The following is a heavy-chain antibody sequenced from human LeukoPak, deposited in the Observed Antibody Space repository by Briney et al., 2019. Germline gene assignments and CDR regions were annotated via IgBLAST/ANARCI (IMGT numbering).Heavy chain of an antibody. CDR3: ARDVVAAAGTWDY. CDR1: GDSISSYC. D-gene: IGHD6-13*01. CDR2: IYTSGST. Sequence: SETLSLTCTVSGDSISSYCWSWIRQPAGKGLEWIGHIYTSGSTNYNPSLKSRVTMSVDTSKNQFSLKLSSVTAADTAVYYCARDVVAAAGTWDYWGQGTLVTVSS. V-gene: IGHV4-4*07. J-gene: IGHJ4*02.